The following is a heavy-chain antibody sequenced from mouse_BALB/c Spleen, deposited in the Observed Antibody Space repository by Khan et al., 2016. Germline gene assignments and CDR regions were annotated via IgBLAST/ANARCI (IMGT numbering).Heavy chain of an antibody. Sequence: QVRLQPSGAELMKPGASVKISCKATGYTFSRYWIEWVKERPGHGLAWIGEILPGTGSTNYNEKLKGKATFTAETSSNTAYIQLSSLTSEDSAVYYCARGAYWGRGTLVTVSA. J-gene: IGHJ3*01. CDR3: ARGAY. V-gene: IGHV1-9*01. CDR2: ILPGTGST. CDR1: GYTFSRYW.